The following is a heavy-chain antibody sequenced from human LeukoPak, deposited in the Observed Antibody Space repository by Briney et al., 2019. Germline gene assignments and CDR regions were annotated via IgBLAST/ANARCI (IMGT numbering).Heavy chain of an antibody. CDR1: GGTFSSYA. J-gene: IGHJ4*02. D-gene: IGHD3-9*01. CDR2: IIPIFGTA. CDR3: ASHYDVLTGYFDY. V-gene: IGHV1-69*13. Sequence: GASVKVSCKASGGTFSSYAISWVRQAPGQGLEWMGGIIPIFGTANYAQKFQGRVTITADESTSTAYMELSSLRSEDTAVYYCASHYDVLTGYFDYWGQGTLVTVSS.